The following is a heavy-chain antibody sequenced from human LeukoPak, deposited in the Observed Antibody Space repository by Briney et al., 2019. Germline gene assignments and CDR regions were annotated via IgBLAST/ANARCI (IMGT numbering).Heavy chain of an antibody. CDR3: ARDFMSRPHFNWVLPVDS. Sequence: GGSLRLSCTVSGFTFNNYGMHWVRQAPGKGLEWVAVISNDGTDTHYADSVKGRFTISRENSKNTMYLQMNSLRAEDTGVFYCARDFMSRPHFNWVLPVDSWGQGTLVTVSS. V-gene: IGHV3-30*03. D-gene: IGHD7-27*01. CDR1: GFTFNNYG. CDR2: ISNDGTDT. J-gene: IGHJ4*02.